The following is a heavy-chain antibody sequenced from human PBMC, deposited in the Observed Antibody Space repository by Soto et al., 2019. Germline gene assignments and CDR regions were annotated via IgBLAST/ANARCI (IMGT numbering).Heavy chain of an antibody. D-gene: IGHD2-15*01. CDR3: ANPTYTYCSGGSCYSFSF. V-gene: IGHV3-23*01. CDR1: GFTFSSYA. CDR2: ISGSGGST. Sequence: EVQLLESGGGLVQPGGSLRLSCTASGFTFSSYAMSWVRQAPGKGLEWVSAISGSGGSTYYADSVKGRFTISRDNPKNTLYLQMNSLRAEDTAVYYCANPTYTYCSGGSCYSFSFWGQGTLVTVSS. J-gene: IGHJ4*02.